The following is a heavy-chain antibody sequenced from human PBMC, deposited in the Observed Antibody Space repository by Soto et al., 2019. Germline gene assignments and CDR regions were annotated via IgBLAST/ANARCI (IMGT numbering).Heavy chain of an antibody. Sequence: SVKVSCKASGGTFSSYAISWVRQAPGQGLEWMGGIIPIFGTANYAQKFQGRVTITADESTSTAYMELSSLRSEDTTVYYCARDYDSSGYYFDYWGQGTLVTVSS. CDR3: ARDYDSSGYYFDY. V-gene: IGHV1-69*13. J-gene: IGHJ4*02. D-gene: IGHD3-22*01. CDR1: GGTFSSYA. CDR2: IIPIFGTA.